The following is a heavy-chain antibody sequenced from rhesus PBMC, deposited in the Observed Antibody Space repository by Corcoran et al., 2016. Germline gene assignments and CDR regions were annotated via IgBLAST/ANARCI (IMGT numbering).Heavy chain of an antibody. D-gene: IGHD1-20*01. V-gene: IGHV4-80*01. CDR2: INGNSGST. CDR1: GGSFSSYW. Sequence: QVQLQESGPGLVKPSETLSLTCAVSGGSFSSYWWSWIRQPPGKGLEWIGEINGNSGSTNYNPSLKSRVTISTDASKNQFSLKLSSVTAADTAVYYCARYRGWNSVDYWGQGVLVTVSS. CDR3: ARYRGWNSVDY. J-gene: IGHJ4*01.